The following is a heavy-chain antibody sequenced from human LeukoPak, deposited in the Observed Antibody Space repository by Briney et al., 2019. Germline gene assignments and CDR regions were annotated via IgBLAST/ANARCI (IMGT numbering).Heavy chain of an antibody. CDR2: ISYDGSNK. D-gene: IGHD2-2*01. CDR1: GFTFSSYG. V-gene: IGHV3-30*19. Sequence: GGSLRLSCAASGFTFSSYGMHWVRQAPGKGLEWVAVISYDGSNKYYADSVKGRFTISRDNSKNTLYLQMNSLRAEDTAVYCCARKTMSTSHSASFDYWGQGTLVTVSS. CDR3: ARKTMSTSHSASFDY. J-gene: IGHJ4*02.